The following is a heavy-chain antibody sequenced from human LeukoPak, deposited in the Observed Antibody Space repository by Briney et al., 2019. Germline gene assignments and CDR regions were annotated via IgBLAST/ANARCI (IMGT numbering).Heavy chain of an antibody. Sequence: PSQTLSLTRTVSGGSISSGSYYWSWIRQPAGKGLEWIGRIYTSGSTNYNPSLKSRVTISVDTSKNQFSLKLSSVTAADTAVYYCARDPQLVVAFDIWGQGXMVTVSS. V-gene: IGHV4-61*02. CDR1: GGSISSGSYY. CDR3: ARDPQLVVAFDI. CDR2: IYTSGST. D-gene: IGHD3-10*01. J-gene: IGHJ3*02.